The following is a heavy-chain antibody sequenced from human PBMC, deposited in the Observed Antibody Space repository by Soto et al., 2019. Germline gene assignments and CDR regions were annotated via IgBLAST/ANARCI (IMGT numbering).Heavy chain of an antibody. J-gene: IGHJ4*02. CDR1: GFNFKKFA. Sequence: EVQLLESGGGVVQPGGSLRLSCVASGFNFKKFAMSWVRQAPGEGLEWVSGISCCGGSTSYADSVKGRFSIARDDSTNTLSLQMNNLRVEETAQYYCAKADGEQWLLPHLDKWGQGTPVTVS. CDR2: ISCCGGST. D-gene: IGHD6-19*01. V-gene: IGHV3-23*01. CDR3: AKADGEQWLLPHLDK.